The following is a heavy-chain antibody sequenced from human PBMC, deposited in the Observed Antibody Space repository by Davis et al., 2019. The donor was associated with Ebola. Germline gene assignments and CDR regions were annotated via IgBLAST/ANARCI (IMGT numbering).Heavy chain of an antibody. Sequence: SGPTLVKPTQTLTLTCTFSGFSLSTAGVGVGWIRQPPGKALEWLAIIYWDDHKRSSPSLRNRLTITKDTSKNQVVLTLANIDPVDTGTYYCAHSSDNGMDVWGQGITVSVSS. J-gene: IGHJ6*02. V-gene: IGHV2-5*02. CDR2: IYWDDHK. CDR1: GFSLSTAGVG. CDR3: AHSSDNGMDV.